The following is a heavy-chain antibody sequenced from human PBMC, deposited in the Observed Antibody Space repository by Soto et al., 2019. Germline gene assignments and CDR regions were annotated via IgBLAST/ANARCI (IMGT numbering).Heavy chain of an antibody. D-gene: IGHD4-17*01. V-gene: IGHV3-9*01. CDR3: AKSNGDREILRTTVTSLWGPFCI. J-gene: IGHJ3*02. CDR1: GFTFDDYA. CDR2: ITWNSGSR. Sequence: EVQLVESGGGLVQPGRSLRLSCAASGFTFDDYAMHWVRQAPGKGPEWVSGITWNSGSRGYGESVKGRFTISRDNAKNPLYLQMNSLRTEVTVLYYCAKSNGDREILRTTVTSLWGPFCIWGQGPMF.